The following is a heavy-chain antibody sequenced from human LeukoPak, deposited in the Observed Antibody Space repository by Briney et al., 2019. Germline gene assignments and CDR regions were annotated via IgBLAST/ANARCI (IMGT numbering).Heavy chain of an antibody. CDR2: ISGSSSPI. CDR1: GFTFSGYS. CDR3: AREPAAAGKNWFDP. J-gene: IGHJ5*02. V-gene: IGHV3-48*04. Sequence: PGGSLRLSCAASGFTFSGYSMNWVRQASGKGLEWLSYISGSSSPIFYADSVKGRFTVSRDNAKNSLYLQMNSLRAEDTAMYYCAREPAAAGKNWFDPWGQGTLVTVSS. D-gene: IGHD6-25*01.